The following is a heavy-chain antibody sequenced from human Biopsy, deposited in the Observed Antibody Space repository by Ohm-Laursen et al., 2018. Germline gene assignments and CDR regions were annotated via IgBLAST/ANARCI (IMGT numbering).Heavy chain of an antibody. D-gene: IGHD1-26*01. CDR1: GGSISSYY. Sequence: SDTLSLTCTVSGGSISSYYWSWIRQPPGKGLEWIGYIYYTGSTNYNPSFKSRVTISVDTSMNHLSLRLTSVTAADTAVYYCARHAPSYSGSYWGYFDLWGRGTLVTVSS. V-gene: IGHV4-59*08. CDR3: ARHAPSYSGSYWGYFDL. CDR2: IYYTGST. J-gene: IGHJ2*01.